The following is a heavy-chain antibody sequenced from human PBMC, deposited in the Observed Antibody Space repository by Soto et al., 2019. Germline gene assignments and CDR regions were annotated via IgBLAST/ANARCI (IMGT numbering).Heavy chain of an antibody. V-gene: IGHV4-4*02. Sequence: QVKLQESGPGLVKPSGTLSLTCAVSGGSITSTNWWSWVRQPPGKGLEWIGEIYHSGSTNYNPSLLSRVTQSGDHSNKQFSLKLSSVTAADTAFYYRARGLMCLSPLDYWGQGTLLTPSS. CDR2: IYHSGST. D-gene: IGHD3-16*01. J-gene: IGHJ4*02. CDR1: GGSITSTNW. CDR3: ARGLMCLSPLDY.